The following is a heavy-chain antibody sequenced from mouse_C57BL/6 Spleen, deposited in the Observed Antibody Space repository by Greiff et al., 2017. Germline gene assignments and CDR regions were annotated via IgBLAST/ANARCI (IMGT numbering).Heavy chain of an antibody. J-gene: IGHJ3*01. CDR3: ARTYYGSSYGFAY. CDR1: GYSFTGYF. D-gene: IGHD1-1*01. CDR2: INPYNGDT. Sequence: EVQLQQSGPELVKPGDSVKISCKASGYSFTGYFMNWVMQSHGKSLEWIGRINPYNGDTFYNQKFKGKATLTVDKSSSTAHMELRSLTSEDSAVXYCARTYYGSSYGFAYWGQGTLVTVSA. V-gene: IGHV1-20*01.